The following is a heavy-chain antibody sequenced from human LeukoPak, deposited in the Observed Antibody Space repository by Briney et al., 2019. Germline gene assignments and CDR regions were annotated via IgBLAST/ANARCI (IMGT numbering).Heavy chain of an antibody. V-gene: IGHV1-18*01. CDR1: GYIFTNYD. D-gene: IGHD1-26*01. CDR3: ARAGYSRFVDDLDY. J-gene: IGHJ4*02. CDR2: ISAYNGNT. Sequence: ASVKVSCKASGYIFTNYDINWVRQAPGQGLEWMGWISAYNGNTKYTQKLQDRVTMTTDTSTSTAYMELKTPRSDDTAVYFCARAGYSRFVDDLDYWGQGTLVTVSS.